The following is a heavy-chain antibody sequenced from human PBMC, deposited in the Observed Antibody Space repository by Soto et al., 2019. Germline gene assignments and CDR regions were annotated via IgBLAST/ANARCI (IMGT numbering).Heavy chain of an antibody. CDR2: ISGSGGST. V-gene: IGHV3-23*01. D-gene: IGHD3-10*01. Sequence: GGSLRLSCAASGFTFSSYAMSWVRQAPGKGLEWVSAISGSGGSTYYAGSVKGRFTISRDNSKNTLYLQMNSLRAEDTALYYCAKDKDGSGSYLIDYWGQGTLVTV. CDR3: AKDKDGSGSYLIDY. J-gene: IGHJ4*02. CDR1: GFTFSSYA.